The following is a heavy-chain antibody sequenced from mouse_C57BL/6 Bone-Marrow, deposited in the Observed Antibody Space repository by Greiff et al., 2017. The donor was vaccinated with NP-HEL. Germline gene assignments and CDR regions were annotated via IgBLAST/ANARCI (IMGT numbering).Heavy chain of an antibody. J-gene: IGHJ4*01. CDR1: GYTFTSYW. V-gene: IGHV1-52*01. D-gene: IGHD1-1*01. CDR2: IDPSDSAT. Sequence: QVQLQQPGAELVRPGSSVKLSCKASGYTFTSYWMHWVKQRPIQGLEWIGNIDPSDSATHYNQKFKDKATLTVDKSSSTAYIQLSSLTSEDSAVYYCARPGKGRNYYAMDYWGQGTSVTVSS. CDR3: ARPGKGRNYYAMDY.